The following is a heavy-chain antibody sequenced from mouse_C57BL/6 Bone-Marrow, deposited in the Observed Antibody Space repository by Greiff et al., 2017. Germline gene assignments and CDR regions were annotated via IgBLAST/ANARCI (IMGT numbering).Heavy chain of an antibody. Sequence: EVKLQESGPGLVKPSQSLSLTCSVTGYSITSGYYWNWIRQFPGNKLEWMGYISYDGSNNYNPSLKNRISITRDTSKNQFFLKLNSVTTEDTATYYCAREGNWDYWGQGTTLTVSS. CDR1: GYSITSGYY. CDR2: ISYDGSN. J-gene: IGHJ2*01. V-gene: IGHV3-6*01. CDR3: AREGNWDY.